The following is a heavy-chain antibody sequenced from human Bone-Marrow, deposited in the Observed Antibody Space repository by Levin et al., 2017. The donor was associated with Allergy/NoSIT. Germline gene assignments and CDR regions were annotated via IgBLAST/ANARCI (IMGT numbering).Heavy chain of an antibody. D-gene: IGHD3-22*01. Sequence: SETLSLTCAVYGGSFSGYYWSWIRQPPGKGLEWIGEINHSGSTNYNPSLKSRVTISVDTSKNQFSLKLSSVTAADTAVYYCARLRKPTPPMIVGWADAFDIWGQGTMVTVSS. CDR1: GGSFSGYY. J-gene: IGHJ3*02. CDR3: ARLRKPTPPMIVGWADAFDI. V-gene: IGHV4-34*01. CDR2: INHSGST.